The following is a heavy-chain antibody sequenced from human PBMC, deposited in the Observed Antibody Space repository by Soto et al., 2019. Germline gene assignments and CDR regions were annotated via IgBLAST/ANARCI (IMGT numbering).Heavy chain of an antibody. J-gene: IGHJ5*02. CDR1: GGSMNYYY. V-gene: IGHV4-59*03. Sequence: QVQLQESGPGQVKPSETLSLTCSVSGGSMNYYYWTWIRQPPGKGLEWIGSVSHTGSTTYSPSLKSRVVISLDTSMNQFSLTLSSVTAADTAVYFCARYSPPKKAYDSNPGWFDPWGQGTLVAVTS. D-gene: IGHD3-22*01. CDR3: ARYSPPKKAYDSNPGWFDP. CDR2: VSHTGST.